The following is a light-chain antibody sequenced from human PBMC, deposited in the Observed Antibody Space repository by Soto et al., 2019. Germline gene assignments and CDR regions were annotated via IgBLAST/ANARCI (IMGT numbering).Light chain of an antibody. CDR1: QSISSY. Sequence: DIQMTQSPSSLSASVGDRVTSTCRASQSISSYLNWYQQKPGKAPKLLIYFVSNLQSGVPSRLSGSGSGTDFALTISSLQPEDSATHYCQQTYSTPRTFGQGTKVEIK. CDR2: FVS. CDR3: QQTYSTPRT. V-gene: IGKV1-39*01. J-gene: IGKJ1*01.